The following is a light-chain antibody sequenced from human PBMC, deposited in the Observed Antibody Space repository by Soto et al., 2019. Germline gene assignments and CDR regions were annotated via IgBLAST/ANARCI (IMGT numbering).Light chain of an antibody. CDR1: QSISTE. V-gene: IGKV3-15*01. J-gene: IGKJ2*01. Sequence: EIAMTQSPAPLSVSPGERATLSCRASQSISTELAWYPQIPGQPPRLLIYAASTSATGVPARFTVSGSGSEFTLTISGLQSEDFPMADGQQGHNWPLTFGQGTRMEI. CDR2: AAS. CDR3: QQGHNWPLT.